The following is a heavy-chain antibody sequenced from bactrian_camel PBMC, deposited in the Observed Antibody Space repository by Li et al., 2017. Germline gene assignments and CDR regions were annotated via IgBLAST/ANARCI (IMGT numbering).Heavy chain of an antibody. J-gene: IGHJ4*01. V-gene: IGHV3S53*01. Sequence: HVQLVESGGGSVQARGSLRLSCAVSRFAYCMGWFRQAPGKEREGVAAMYRKGAAIYEDSVKGRFTISKDNAKNTLYLQMNSLKPEDSAMYYCAAGWGCTERPGINYWGQGTQVTVS. CDR3: AAGWGCTERPGINY. D-gene: IGHD3*01. CDR1: RFAYCM. CDR2: MYRKGAA.